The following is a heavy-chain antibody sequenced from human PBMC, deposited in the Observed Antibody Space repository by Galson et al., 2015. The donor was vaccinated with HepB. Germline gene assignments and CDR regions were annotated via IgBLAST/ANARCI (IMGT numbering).Heavy chain of an antibody. D-gene: IGHD2-15*01. J-gene: IGHJ6*02. Sequence: SVKVSCKASGGTFSSYAISWVRQAPGQGLEWMGGIIPIFGTANYAQKFQGRVTITADESTSTAYMELSSLRSEDTAVYYCARDDGPLLAPYYYGMDVWGQGTTVTVSS. CDR2: IIPIFGTA. V-gene: IGHV1-69*13. CDR1: GGTFSSYA. CDR3: ARDDGPLLAPYYYGMDV.